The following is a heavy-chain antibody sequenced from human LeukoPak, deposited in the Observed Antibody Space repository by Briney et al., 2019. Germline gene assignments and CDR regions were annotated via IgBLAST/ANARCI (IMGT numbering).Heavy chain of an antibody. J-gene: IGHJ4*02. D-gene: IGHD5-18*01. V-gene: IGHV3-23*01. CDR1: GFTFSSYA. CDR2: ITASGGNT. CDR3: AKAMAVVYSYGKQDY. Sequence: PGGSLRLSCAASGFTFSSYAMTWVRQAPGKGLEWVSAITASGGNTYYADSVKGRFTISRDNSKNTLYLQMNSLRAEDTAVYYCAKAMAVVYSYGKQDYWGQGTLVTVSS.